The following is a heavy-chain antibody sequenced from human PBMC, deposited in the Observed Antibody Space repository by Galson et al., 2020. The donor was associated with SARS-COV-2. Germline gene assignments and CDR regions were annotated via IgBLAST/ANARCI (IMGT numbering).Heavy chain of an antibody. Sequence: ASVKVSCKASGYTFTSYYMHWVRQAPGQGLEWKGIINPSGGSTRNAQKFQGRVTMTRDTSTSTVYLELSSLRSEDTAVYFCARALTYYYGSGSSQNFDYWGQGTLVTVSS. J-gene: IGHJ4*02. CDR1: GYTFTSYY. D-gene: IGHD3-10*01. V-gene: IGHV1-46*01. CDR2: INPSGGST. CDR3: ARALTYYYGSGSSQNFDY.